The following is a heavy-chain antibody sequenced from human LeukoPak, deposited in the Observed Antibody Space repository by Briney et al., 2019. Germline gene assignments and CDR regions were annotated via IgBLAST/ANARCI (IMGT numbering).Heavy chain of an antibody. J-gene: IGHJ4*02. V-gene: IGHV4-39*07. CDR2: IYYSGST. D-gene: IGHD3-22*01. CDR1: GGSISSSSYY. Sequence: SETLSLTCTVSGGSISSSSYYWGWIRQPPGKGLEWIGSIYYSGSTYYNPSLKSRVTIPVDTSKNQFSLKLSSVTAADTAVYYCDRSGSSLGYFDYWGQGTLVTVSS. CDR3: DRSGSSLGYFDY.